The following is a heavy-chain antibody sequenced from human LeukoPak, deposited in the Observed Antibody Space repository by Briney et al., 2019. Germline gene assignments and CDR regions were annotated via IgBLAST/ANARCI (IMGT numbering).Heavy chain of an antibody. CDR1: GFTFSSYA. J-gene: IGHJ3*02. V-gene: IGHV3-23*01. CDR2: IRGGGTT. D-gene: IGHD2-2*01. Sequence: GGSLRLSCAAAGFTFSSYAMSWVRQAPGKGLEWVSAIRGGGTTYYADCVKGRFTISRDSSKNTLYLQMNSLGVDDTAVYYCAKDRSPSCCDAFDIWGQGTMVTVSS. CDR3: AKDRSPSCCDAFDI.